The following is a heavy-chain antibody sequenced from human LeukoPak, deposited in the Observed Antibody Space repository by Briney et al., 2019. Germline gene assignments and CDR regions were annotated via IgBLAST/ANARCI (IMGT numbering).Heavy chain of an antibody. V-gene: IGHV3-74*01. CDR2: INNDGRDT. Sequence: GGSLRLSCAASGFTFSTYTIHWVRQVPGKGLMWVSRINNDGRDTTYADSVKGRFTISRDNAKDTLYLQMNSLRAEDTAVYYCARDGGGSSGYYWGLGYWGQGALVTVSS. J-gene: IGHJ4*02. CDR1: GFTFSTYT. D-gene: IGHD3-22*01. CDR3: ARDGGGSSGYYWGLGY.